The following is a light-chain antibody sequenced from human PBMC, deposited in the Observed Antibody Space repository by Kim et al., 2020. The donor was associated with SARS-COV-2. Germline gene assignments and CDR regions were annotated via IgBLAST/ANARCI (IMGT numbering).Light chain of an antibody. V-gene: IGLV2-14*03. J-gene: IGLJ1*01. CDR3: SSYTSSFTLV. CDR2: DVN. CDR1: NSDVGGYNF. Sequence: GQSITISCTGTNSDVGGYNFVSWYRQHQGKAPKLMIYDVNHRPSGVSNRFSGSKSGNTASLTISGRQAEDEADYYCSSYTSSFTLVFGTGTKVTVL.